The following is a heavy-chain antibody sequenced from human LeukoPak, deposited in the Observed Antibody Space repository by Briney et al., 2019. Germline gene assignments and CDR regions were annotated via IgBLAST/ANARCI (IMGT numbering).Heavy chain of an antibody. Sequence: ASVKVSCKASGYTFTGYYMHWVRQAPGQGLEWMGIINSSGGSTSYAQKFQGRVTMTSDTSTSTVYMELSRLRSDDTAVYYCARGLSMFGWPQGNDYWGQGTLVTVSS. CDR3: ARGLSMFGWPQGNDY. CDR1: GYTFTGYY. CDR2: INSSGGST. D-gene: IGHD3-10*02. J-gene: IGHJ4*02. V-gene: IGHV1-46*01.